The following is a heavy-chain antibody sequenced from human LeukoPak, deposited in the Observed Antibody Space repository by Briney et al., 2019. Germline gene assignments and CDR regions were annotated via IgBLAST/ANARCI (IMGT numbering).Heavy chain of an antibody. V-gene: IGHV3-7*01. J-gene: IGHJ6*03. CDR3: ARAQGRLYYYYMDV. Sequence: GGSLRLSCAASGFSFSIYWMSWVRQAPGKGLEWVANIKEDESEKYYVDSVKGRLTISRDNAKNSLYLQMNSLRAEDTAVYYCARAQGRLYYYYMDVWGKGTTVTVSS. CDR1: GFSFSIYW. CDR2: IKEDESEK. D-gene: IGHD3-22*01.